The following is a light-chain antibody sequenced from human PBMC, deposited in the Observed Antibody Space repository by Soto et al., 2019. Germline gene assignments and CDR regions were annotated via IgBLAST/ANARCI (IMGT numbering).Light chain of an antibody. V-gene: IGKV3-15*01. Sequence: EIQMTQSPATLSVSPGERATISCRASQNVSSNLAWYQQKPGQAPKLLIYGASTMATGIPARFSGSGSGTEFTLTISSLQSEDFAIYYCQQYNKLPLTFGGGTKVEIK. CDR3: QQYNKLPLT. CDR2: GAS. CDR1: QNVSSN. J-gene: IGKJ4*01.